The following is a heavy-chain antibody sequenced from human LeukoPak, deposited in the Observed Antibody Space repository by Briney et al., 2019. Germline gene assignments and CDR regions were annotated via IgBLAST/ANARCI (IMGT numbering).Heavy chain of an antibody. V-gene: IGHV1-69*10. J-gene: IGHJ4*02. CDR3: ARDLTMVRGVAEGFDY. CDR2: XIPILGIA. Sequence: SVKVSCKASGGTFSSYTISWVRQAPGQGLEWXXXXIPILGIANYAQKFQGRVTITADKSTSTAYMELSSLRSEVTAVYYCARDLTMVRGVAEGFDYWGQGTLVTVSS. CDR1: GGTFSSYT. D-gene: IGHD3-10*01.